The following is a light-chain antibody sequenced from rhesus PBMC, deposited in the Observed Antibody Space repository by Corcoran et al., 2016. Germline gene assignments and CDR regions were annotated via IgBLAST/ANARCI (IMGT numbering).Light chain of an antibody. J-gene: IGKJ2*01. Sequence: DIQMTQSPSSLSASLGDTVTITCRASQSISSWLAWYQQKPGKAPNLLIYKASTLQRGVPSRFTGSGSGTDFTLTISSLQSEDFATYFCQQYDSWPYSFGRGTKVEIK. V-gene: IGKV1-22*01. CDR3: QQYDSWPYS. CDR1: QSISSW. CDR2: KAS.